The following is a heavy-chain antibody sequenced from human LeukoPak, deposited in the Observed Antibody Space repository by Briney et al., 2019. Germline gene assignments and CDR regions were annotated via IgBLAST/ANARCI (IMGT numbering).Heavy chain of an antibody. D-gene: IGHD5-18*01. CDR2: ISSSSSYI. V-gene: IGHV3-21*04. CDR1: GFTFSSYS. Sequence: GGSLRLSCAASGFTFSSYSMNWVRQAPGKGLEWVSSISSSSSYIYYADSVKGRFTISRDNSENRLYLQMNSLRAEDTAVYYCARDWSLNTAIDYWGQGTLVTVSS. CDR3: ARDWSLNTAIDY. J-gene: IGHJ4*02.